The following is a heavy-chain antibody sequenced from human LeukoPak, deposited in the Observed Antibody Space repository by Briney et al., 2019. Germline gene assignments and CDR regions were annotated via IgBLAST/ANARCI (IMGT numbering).Heavy chain of an antibody. CDR3: AKPYYYGSRSYMDY. V-gene: IGHV3-30*18. D-gene: IGHD3-10*01. J-gene: IGHJ4*02. CDR2: ISYDGSNT. CDR1: GFTFCIYG. Sequence: GRSLRLSCAASGFTFCIYGMHGVREAPGRGRGWGAVISYDGSNTYYTDSVKGRFTISRDNSKNMLYLQMTSLRAEDTDVYYCAKPYYYGSRSYMDYWGPGTLVTVSS.